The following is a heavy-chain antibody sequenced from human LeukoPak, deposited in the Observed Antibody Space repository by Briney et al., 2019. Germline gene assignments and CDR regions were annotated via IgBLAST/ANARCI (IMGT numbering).Heavy chain of an antibody. J-gene: IGHJ5*02. CDR2: ISSSSSTI. CDR1: GFTFSSYS. D-gene: IGHD2-2*01. Sequence: GGSLRLSCAASGFTFSSYSMNWVRQAPGKGLEWVSYISSSSSTIYYADSVRGRFTISRDNAKNSLYLQMNSLRDEDTAVYYCARDFCSSTSCYPLRFDPWGQGTLVTVSS. CDR3: ARDFCSSTSCYPLRFDP. V-gene: IGHV3-48*02.